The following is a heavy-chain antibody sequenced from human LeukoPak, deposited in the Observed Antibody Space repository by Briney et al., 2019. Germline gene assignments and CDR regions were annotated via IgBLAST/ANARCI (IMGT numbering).Heavy chain of an antibody. V-gene: IGHV4-4*07. J-gene: IGHJ4*02. D-gene: IGHD3-10*01. CDR3: ARGRDYDGSRSSYFDF. CDR2: MFASGNT. CDR1: GGSIGSYG. Sequence: SETLSLTCTVSGGSIGSYGWSWVRQPAGKDLEWIGRMFASGNTDYNPSLQSRVTMSVDPSKNQFSLQLRSVTAADTALYFCARGRDYDGSRSSYFDFWGQGTLVTVSS.